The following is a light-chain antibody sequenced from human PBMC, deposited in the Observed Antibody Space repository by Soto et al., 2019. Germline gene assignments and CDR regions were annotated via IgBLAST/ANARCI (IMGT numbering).Light chain of an antibody. J-gene: IGLJ2*01. V-gene: IGLV2-14*01. CDR2: EVT. Sequence: QSVLTQPASVSGSPGQSITISCTGTSSDICTYDYVSWYQHHPGKAPKLMIYEVTNRPSGVSDRFSGSKSGKTASLTISGLQAEDEADYYCSSYTTTATPVVFGGGTKVTVL. CDR3: SSYTTTATPVV. CDR1: SSDICTYDY.